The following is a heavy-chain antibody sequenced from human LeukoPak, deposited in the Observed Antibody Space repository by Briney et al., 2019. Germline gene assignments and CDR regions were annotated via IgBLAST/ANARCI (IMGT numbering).Heavy chain of an antibody. CDR1: GYTFTSYY. Sequence: ASVKVSCTASGYTFTSYYMHWVRQAPGQGLEWMGWINPNSGGTNYAQKFQGRVTMTRDTSISTAYMELSRLRSDDTAVYYCARDRDDYVWGSYPYPHDAFDIWGQGTMVTVSS. V-gene: IGHV1-2*02. J-gene: IGHJ3*02. CDR2: INPNSGGT. D-gene: IGHD3-16*02. CDR3: ARDRDDYVWGSYPYPHDAFDI.